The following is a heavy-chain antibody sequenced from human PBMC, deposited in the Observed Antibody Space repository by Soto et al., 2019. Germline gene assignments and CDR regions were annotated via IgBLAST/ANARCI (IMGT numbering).Heavy chain of an antibody. CDR1: GFTFSRSA. CDR3: ARGLETATGFDY. CDR2: ISYDGSKK. J-gene: IGHJ4*02. V-gene: IGHV3-30-3*01. D-gene: IGHD1-1*01. Sequence: QVQVVESGGGVVQPGRSLKLSCVASGFTFSRSAMNWVRQAPGKGLEWVAVISYDGSKKYTADSVTGRVTIFRDNSKNTLYLQMNSLRLDDTAVYYCARGLETATGFDYWGQGTLVTVSS.